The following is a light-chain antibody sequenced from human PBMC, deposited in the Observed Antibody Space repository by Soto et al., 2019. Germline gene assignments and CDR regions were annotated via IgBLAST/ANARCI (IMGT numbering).Light chain of an antibody. Sequence: EIVLTQSPGTLSLSPGERATLSCRASHSVAGRYLAWYQQKPGQAPRLLIYGASTRATGIPDRFSGSGSGTDFTLTISRLEPEDFAVYFCHQYAGSPQTFGRGTKV. V-gene: IGKV3-20*01. CDR3: HQYAGSPQT. CDR1: HSVAGRY. J-gene: IGKJ1*01. CDR2: GAS.